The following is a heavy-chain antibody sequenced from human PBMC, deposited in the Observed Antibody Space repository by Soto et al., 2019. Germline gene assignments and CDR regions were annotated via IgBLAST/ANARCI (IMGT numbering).Heavy chain of an antibody. Sequence: SEKLPLTCRVSGGSISSSSYYWGWIRRPPGKGLEWIGSIYYSGSTYYNPSLKSRVTISVDTSENQFSLKLSSVTAADTAVYYCARARGSIAVAVISTTRRSHWVPPWGQGT. V-gene: IGHV4-39*01. D-gene: IGHD6-13*01. J-gene: IGHJ5*02. CDR2: IYYSGST. CDR3: ARARGSIAVAVISTTRRSHWVPP. CDR1: GGSISSSSYY.